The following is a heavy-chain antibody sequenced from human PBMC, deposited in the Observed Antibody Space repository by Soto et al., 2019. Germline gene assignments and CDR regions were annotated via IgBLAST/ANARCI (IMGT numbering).Heavy chain of an antibody. CDR3: ARRLGYSRGWHPWATYWYFDL. Sequence: QVQLVQSGAEVKKPGASVKVSCKASGYTFTSYDINWVRQATGQGLEWMGWMNPNSGNTGYAQKFQGRVNMTRNNSISTAYMELSSLRSEDTAVYYCARRLGYSRGWHPWATYWYFDLWGRGTLVTVSS. J-gene: IGHJ2*01. CDR2: MNPNSGNT. V-gene: IGHV1-8*01. D-gene: IGHD6-19*01. CDR1: GYTFTSYD.